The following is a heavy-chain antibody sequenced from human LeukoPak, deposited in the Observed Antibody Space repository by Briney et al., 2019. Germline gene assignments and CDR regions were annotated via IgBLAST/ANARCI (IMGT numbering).Heavy chain of an antibody. CDR3: AKDMRGPYYFDY. Sequence: GAPRLSLAAPGFTLCSYSMSWVRPAPGEGVGWVSAISGSGGSTYYADSVKGRFTISRDNSKNTLYLQMNSLRAEDTAVYYCAKDMRGPYYFDYWGQGTLVTVSS. D-gene: IGHD3-10*01. CDR1: GFTLCSYS. J-gene: IGHJ4*02. CDR2: ISGSGGST. V-gene: IGHV3-23*01.